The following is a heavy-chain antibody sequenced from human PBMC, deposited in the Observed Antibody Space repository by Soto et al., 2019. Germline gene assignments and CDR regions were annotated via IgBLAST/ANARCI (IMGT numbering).Heavy chain of an antibody. V-gene: IGHV3-33*01. CDR3: ARDQQWLVRFYFDF. D-gene: IGHD6-19*01. CDR1: GFPFNTYS. Sequence: GGSLGLACEASGFPFNTYSMHGVRQPPGKGLEWLAAIWYDGTQKYYADSVKGRFIISRDNSKKTLYLEMNSLRAEDTAVYYCARDQQWLVRFYFDFWGQGTLVTVSS. J-gene: IGHJ4*02. CDR2: IWYDGTQK.